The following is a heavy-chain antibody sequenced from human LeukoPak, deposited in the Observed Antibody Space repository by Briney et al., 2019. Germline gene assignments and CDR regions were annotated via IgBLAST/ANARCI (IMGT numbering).Heavy chain of an antibody. V-gene: IGHV3-74*01. CDR2: INSDGSST. D-gene: IGHD3-3*01. CDR3: ASGLLRSGYYDFWSGYYQGDY. Sequence: PGGSLRLSCAASGFTFSSYWMHWVRQAPGEGLVWVSRINSDGSSTSYADSVKGRFTISRDNAKNTLYLQMNSLRAEDTAVYYCASGLLRSGYYDFWSGYYQGDYWGQGTLVTVSS. CDR1: GFTFSSYW. J-gene: IGHJ4*02.